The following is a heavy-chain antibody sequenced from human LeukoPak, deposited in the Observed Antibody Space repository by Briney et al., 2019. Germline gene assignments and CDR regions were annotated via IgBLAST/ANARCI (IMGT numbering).Heavy chain of an antibody. D-gene: IGHD6-13*01. J-gene: IGHJ4*02. CDR3: ARDLGVPGIAAAGTKFQTTAGRY. Sequence: PSETLSLTCTVSGGSISSYYWSWIRQPPGEGLEWIGYIYYSGSTNYNPSLKSRVTISVDTSKNQFSLKLSSVTAADTAVYYCARDLGVPGIAAAGTKFQTTAGRYWGQGTLVTVSS. V-gene: IGHV4-59*01. CDR2: IYYSGST. CDR1: GGSISSYY.